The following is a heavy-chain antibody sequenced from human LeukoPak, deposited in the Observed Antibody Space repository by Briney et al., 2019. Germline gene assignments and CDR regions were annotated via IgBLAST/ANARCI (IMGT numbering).Heavy chain of an antibody. D-gene: IGHD1-26*01. CDR2: IRYDGSDK. CDR1: GFTFSSYG. CDR3: AKDREWELGAFDI. J-gene: IGHJ3*02. Sequence: GGSLRLSCAASGFTFSSYGMHWVRQAPGKGLEWVAFIRYDGSDKYYADSVKGRFTISRDNSKNTLYLQMNSLRAEDTAVYYCAKDREWELGAFDIWGQGTMVTVSS. V-gene: IGHV3-30*02.